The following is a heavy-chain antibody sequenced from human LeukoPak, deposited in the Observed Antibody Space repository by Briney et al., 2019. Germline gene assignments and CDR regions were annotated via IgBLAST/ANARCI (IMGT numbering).Heavy chain of an antibody. CDR3: ARTTIFRDAFDI. CDR2: IYISGST. V-gene: IGHV4-4*07. J-gene: IGHJ3*02. CDR1: VGSISSYY. Sequence: SETLSLTCTVSVGSISSYYWSWIRHHAGRGLEWIGRIYISGSTNYNPSLKSRVTMSVDTSKNQFSLKLSSVTAADTAVYYCARTTIFRDAFDIWGQGTMVTVSS. D-gene: IGHD1-1*01.